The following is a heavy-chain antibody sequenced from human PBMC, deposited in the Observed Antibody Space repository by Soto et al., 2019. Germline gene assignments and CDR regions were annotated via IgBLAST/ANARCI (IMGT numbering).Heavy chain of an antibody. CDR1: GFTFSNSW. J-gene: IGHJ3*02. CDR2: IAGDGSST. CDR3: ARGAI. V-gene: IGHV3-74*01. Sequence: PGGSLRLSCAASGFTFSNSWMHWIRQTPGKGLAWVSHIAGDGSSTTYVDSVKGRFTISRDNAKNTLYLEMNSLRAEDTAVYYCARGAIWGQGTMVTVSS.